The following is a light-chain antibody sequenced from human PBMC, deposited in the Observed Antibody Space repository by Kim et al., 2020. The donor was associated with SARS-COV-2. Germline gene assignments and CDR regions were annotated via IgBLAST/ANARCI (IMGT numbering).Light chain of an antibody. Sequence: YDYVSWYQQNPGKAPKLMIYDVSKRPSGVPDRFSGSKSGNTASLTISGLQAEDEADYYCCSYAGTYTWVFGGGTKLTVL. CDR2: DVS. J-gene: IGLJ3*02. V-gene: IGLV2-11*01. CDR3: CSYAGTYTWV. CDR1: YDY.